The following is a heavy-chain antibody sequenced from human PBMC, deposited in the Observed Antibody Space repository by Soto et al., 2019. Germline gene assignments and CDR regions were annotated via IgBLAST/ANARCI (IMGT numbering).Heavy chain of an antibody. CDR1: GFTFSSYA. Sequence: GGSLRLSCAASGFTFSSYAMSWVRQAPGKGLEWVSAISGSGGSTYYADSVKGRFTISRDNAKNSLYLQMHSLRVEDTAVYYCETGSNYSFEYWGQGALVTVSS. D-gene: IGHD1-1*01. J-gene: IGHJ4*02. V-gene: IGHV3-23*01. CDR3: ETGSNYSFEY. CDR2: ISGSGGST.